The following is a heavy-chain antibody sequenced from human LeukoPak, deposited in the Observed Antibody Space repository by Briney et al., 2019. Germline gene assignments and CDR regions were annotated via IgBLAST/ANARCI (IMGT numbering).Heavy chain of an antibody. D-gene: IGHD6-19*01. J-gene: IGHJ6*03. CDR2: MANEVHGVTV. V-gene: IGHV3-49*04. CDR1: GFNFDDYG. Sequence: GRSLRLSCTGSGFNFDDYGMSWVRQAPGRGLEWISFMANEVHGVTVEYAAAVKDRFIISRDDSKSIAYLQMNSLTTEDTAVYYCARERVSRMYRSGSGYGFYYYMDVWGKGTTVIVSS. CDR3: ARERVSRMYRSGSGYGFYYYMDV.